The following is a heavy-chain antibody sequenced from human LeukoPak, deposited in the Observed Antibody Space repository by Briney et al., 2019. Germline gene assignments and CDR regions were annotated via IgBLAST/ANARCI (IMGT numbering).Heavy chain of an antibody. CDR2: ISGSGGST. D-gene: IGHD3-22*01. Sequence: GGSLRLSCAASGFTFSSYAMSWVRQAPGKGLEWVSAISGSGGSTYYADSVKGRFTISRDNSKNTLYLQMNSLRAEDTAVYYCAKSWYYDSSGYAGYFQHWGQGTPVTVSS. CDR1: GFTFSSYA. J-gene: IGHJ1*01. CDR3: AKSWYYDSSGYAGYFQH. V-gene: IGHV3-23*01.